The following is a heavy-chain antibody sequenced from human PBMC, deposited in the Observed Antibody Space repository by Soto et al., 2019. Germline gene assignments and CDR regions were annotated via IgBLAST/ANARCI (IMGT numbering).Heavy chain of an antibody. Sequence: GESLKISCKGSGYSFTSYWISWVRQMPGKGLEWMGRIDPSDSYTNYSPSFQGHVTISADKSISTAYLPWSSLKASDTAMYYCARPLYTYSGYDTDNYYYYGMDVWGQGTTVTVSS. V-gene: IGHV5-10-1*01. D-gene: IGHD5-12*01. CDR2: IDPSDSYT. CDR3: ARPLYTYSGYDTDNYYYYGMDV. CDR1: GYSFTSYW. J-gene: IGHJ6*02.